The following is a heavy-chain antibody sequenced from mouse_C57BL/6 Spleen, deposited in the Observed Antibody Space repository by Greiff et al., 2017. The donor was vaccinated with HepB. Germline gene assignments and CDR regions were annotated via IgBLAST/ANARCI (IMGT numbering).Heavy chain of an antibody. CDR1: GFSLTSYG. CDR3: AAREPNWGFFDY. D-gene: IGHD4-1*01. Sequence: VKLVESGPGLVAPSQSLSITCTVSGFSLTSYGVSWVRQPPGKGLEWLGVIWGDGSTNYHSALISRLSISKDNSKSQVFLTLNSLQTEDTATYYCAAREPNWGFFDYWGQGTTLTVSS. J-gene: IGHJ2*01. V-gene: IGHV2-3*01. CDR2: IWGDGST.